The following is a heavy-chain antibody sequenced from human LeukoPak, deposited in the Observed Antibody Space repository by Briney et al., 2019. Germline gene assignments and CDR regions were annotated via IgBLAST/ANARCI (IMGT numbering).Heavy chain of an antibody. J-gene: IGHJ6*03. CDR3: ARVVVVPAAIRGDYYYYMDV. Sequence: GGSLRLSCAASGFTFSSYSMNWARQAPGKGLEWVSSISSSSSYIYYADSVKGRFTISRDNAKNSLYLQMNSLRAEDTAVYYCARVVVVPAAIRGDYYYYMDVWGKGTTVTVSS. CDR1: GFTFSSYS. CDR2: ISSSSSYI. D-gene: IGHD2-2*02. V-gene: IGHV3-21*01.